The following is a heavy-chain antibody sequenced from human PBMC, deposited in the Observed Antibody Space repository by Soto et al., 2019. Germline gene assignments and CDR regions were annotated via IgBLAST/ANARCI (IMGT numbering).Heavy chain of an antibody. CDR1: GGSISSGGHY. CDR3: ARAVGNSFFNC. D-gene: IGHD2-15*01. CDR2: IYHSGYT. Sequence: PSETLSLTCTVSGGSISSGGHYWSWIRQHPGKGLEWIGYIYHSGYTDYTPSLRSRATISVDTSTNHFSLKLSSVTAADTAVYYCARAVGNSFFNCGGQGAQVTVSS. J-gene: IGHJ4*02. V-gene: IGHV4-31*03.